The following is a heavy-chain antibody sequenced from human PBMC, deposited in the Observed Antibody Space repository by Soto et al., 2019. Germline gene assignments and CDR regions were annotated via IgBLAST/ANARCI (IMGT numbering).Heavy chain of an antibody. CDR3: ARDLWGYCGADCYPLDV. D-gene: IGHD2-21*02. Sequence: LSLTCTVSGASISRYYWSWIRQSPGKGLEWIGYLYNTGSTIYNPSLNSRVTISVDTSKNQFSLKMNSVTAADTAVYYCARDLWGYCGADCYPLDVWGQGTTVTVSS. CDR2: LYNTGST. V-gene: IGHV4-59*01. CDR1: GASISRYY. J-gene: IGHJ6*02.